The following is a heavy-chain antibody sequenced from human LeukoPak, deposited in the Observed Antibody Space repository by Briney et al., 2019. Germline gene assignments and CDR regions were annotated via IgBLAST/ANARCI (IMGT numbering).Heavy chain of an antibody. D-gene: IGHD3-22*01. CDR3: ARDNYYDSSGYYSPPNSDAFDI. CDR2: ISGSGGST. Sequence: GGSLRLSCAASGFTFSSYAMSWVRQAPGKGLEWVSAISGSGGSTYYADSVKGRFNISRDNSKNTLYLQMNSLRAEDTAVYYCARDNYYDSSGYYSPPNSDAFDIWGQGTMVTVSS. CDR1: GFTFSSYA. J-gene: IGHJ3*02. V-gene: IGHV3-23*01.